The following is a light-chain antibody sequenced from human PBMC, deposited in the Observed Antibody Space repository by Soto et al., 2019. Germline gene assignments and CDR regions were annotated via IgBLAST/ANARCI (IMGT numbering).Light chain of an antibody. CDR1: TSNIRNHD. CDR3: TAWDDSLNGYV. CDR2: YDV. Sequence: QSVLTQPPSVSGAPRQRVTISCSGSTSNIRNHDVFWYQQRPGEAPKLLIDYDVLLPSGVSDRFSGSKSGTSASLAISGLQSEDEADYYCTAWDDSLNGYVFGTGTKLTVL. V-gene: IGLV1-36*01. J-gene: IGLJ1*01.